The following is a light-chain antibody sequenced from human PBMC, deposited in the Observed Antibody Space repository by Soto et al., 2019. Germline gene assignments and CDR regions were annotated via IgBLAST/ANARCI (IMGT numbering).Light chain of an antibody. J-gene: IGLJ1*01. CDR3: LLSYSGALYV. V-gene: IGLV7-46*01. CDR1: TGAVTSGHY. CDR2: DTS. Sequence: QAVVTQEPSLTVSPGGTVTLTCGSSTGAVTSGHYPYWFQQKPGQAPRTLIYDTSNKHSWTPARFSGSLLGGKAALTLSGAQPEDEAEYYCLLSYSGALYVFGTGPKVTVL.